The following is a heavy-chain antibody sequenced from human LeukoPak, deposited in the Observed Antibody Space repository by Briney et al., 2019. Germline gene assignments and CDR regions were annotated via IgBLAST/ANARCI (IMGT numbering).Heavy chain of an antibody. CDR3: AKSTPGRYGKLDY. Sequence: GGSLRLSCAASGFTVSSNYMSWVRQAPGKGLEWVSVIYSGGSTYYADSVKGRFTISRDNSKNTLYLQMNILTSEDTAVYYCAKSTPGRYGKLDYWGQGTLVTVSS. V-gene: IGHV3-53*01. D-gene: IGHD6-13*01. CDR2: IYSGGST. J-gene: IGHJ4*02. CDR1: GFTVSSNY.